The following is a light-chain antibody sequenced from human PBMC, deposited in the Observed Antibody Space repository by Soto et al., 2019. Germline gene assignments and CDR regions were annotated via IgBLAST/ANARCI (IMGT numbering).Light chain of an antibody. J-gene: IGKJ5*01. V-gene: IGKV1-33*01. CDR3: QQYDILPT. CDR2: DAS. CDR1: QDISYY. Sequence: DIQLTQSPSSLSASVGDIVTINFQASQDISYYLNWYQQRPGKAPKLLIYDASNLGTGVPLRFSGSRSGTDFSFTISSLQPEDIATYYCQQYDILPTFGQGTRLEIK.